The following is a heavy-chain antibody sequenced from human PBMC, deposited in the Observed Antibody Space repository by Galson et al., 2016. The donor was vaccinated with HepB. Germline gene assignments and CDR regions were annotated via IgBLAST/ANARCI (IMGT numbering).Heavy chain of an antibody. J-gene: IGHJ4*02. D-gene: IGHD6-19*01. CDR1: GGSISSSSYY. Sequence: TLSLTCTVSGGSISSSSYYWGWIRQPPGKGLEWIGSIYYSGSTYYNPSLKSRVTISVDTSKNQFSLKLSSVTAADTAVYYCARHKGIAVSGYAIDYWGQGTLVTVSS. V-gene: IGHV4-39*01. CDR3: ARHKGIAVSGYAIDY. CDR2: IYYSGST.